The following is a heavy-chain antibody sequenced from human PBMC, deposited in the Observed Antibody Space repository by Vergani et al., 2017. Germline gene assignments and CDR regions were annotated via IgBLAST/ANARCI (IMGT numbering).Heavy chain of an antibody. J-gene: IGHJ5*02. CDR3: ARVYCSSTSCYGGGWFDP. Sequence: QVQLQESGPGLVKPSQTLSLTCTVSGGSISSGDYYWSWTRQPPGKGLEWIGYIYYSGSTYYNPSLNSLVTLSVDTSKNQFSLKLSSVTAADTAVYYCARVYCSSTSCYGGGWFDPWGQGTLVTVSS. CDR1: GGSISSGDYY. CDR2: IYYSGST. D-gene: IGHD2-2*01. V-gene: IGHV4-30-4*01.